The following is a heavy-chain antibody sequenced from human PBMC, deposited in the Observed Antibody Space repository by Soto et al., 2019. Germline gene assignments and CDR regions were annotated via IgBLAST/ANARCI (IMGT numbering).Heavy chain of an antibody. J-gene: IGHJ4*02. CDR3: VRLDPGSSRWFLLDS. Sequence: SETLSLTCTVSGDSIRGSSCFWGWLRQPPGKGLEWIGSVYYLGNTYCNPSLKSRVTISVDTSRNKFSLNLSSMTAADTAVYYCVRLDPGSSRWFLLDSWGQGTLVTVSS. CDR1: GDSIRGSSCF. V-gene: IGHV4-39*01. D-gene: IGHD6-19*01. CDR2: VYYLGNT.